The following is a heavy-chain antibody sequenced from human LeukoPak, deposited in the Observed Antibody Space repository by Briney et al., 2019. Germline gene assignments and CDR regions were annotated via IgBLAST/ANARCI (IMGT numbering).Heavy chain of an antibody. D-gene: IGHD3-16*02. J-gene: IGHJ3*02. Sequence: KAGGSLRLSCAASGLTVNNNYMSWIRQAPGKGLEWVSYISSSGSTIYYADSVKGRFTISRDNAKNSLYLQMNSLRAEDTAVYYCARYLLYDYVWGSYRGTPNDAFDIWGQGTMVTVSS. CDR2: ISSSGSTI. CDR1: GLTVNNNY. CDR3: ARYLLYDYVWGSYRGTPNDAFDI. V-gene: IGHV3-11*01.